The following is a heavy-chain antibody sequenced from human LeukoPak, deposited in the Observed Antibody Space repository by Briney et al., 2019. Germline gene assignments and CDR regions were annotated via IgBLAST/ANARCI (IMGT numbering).Heavy chain of an antibody. CDR2: IKTDGTTT. Sequence: GGSLRLSCTASGFTFSDYSMHRVRQPPGKGLLWVSRIKTDGTTTTYADSVKGRFTISRDNAKNTLYLQMNSLRAEDTAVYYCARDKEWSLYDSWGQGTLVTVSS. J-gene: IGHJ4*02. V-gene: IGHV3-74*03. CDR1: GFTFSDYS. D-gene: IGHD3-3*01. CDR3: ARDKEWSLYDS.